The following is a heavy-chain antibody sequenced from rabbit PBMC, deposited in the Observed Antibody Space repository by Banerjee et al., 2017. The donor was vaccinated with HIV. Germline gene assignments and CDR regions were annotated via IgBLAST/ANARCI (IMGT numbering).Heavy chain of an antibody. CDR3: ARGGPSGYGGYGYVTEGYRL. CDR2: IVTSTGST. V-gene: IGHV1S43*01. D-gene: IGHD6-1*01. CDR1: GIDFSNHYY. J-gene: IGHJ3*01. Sequence: QSLEESGGDLVKPGTSLTLTCTASGIDFSNHYYMCWVRQAPGKGLELIACIVTSTGSTWYASWVNGRFTISRSTSLNTVDLKMTSLTAADTATYFCARGGPSGYGGYGYVTEGYRLWGQGTLVTVS.